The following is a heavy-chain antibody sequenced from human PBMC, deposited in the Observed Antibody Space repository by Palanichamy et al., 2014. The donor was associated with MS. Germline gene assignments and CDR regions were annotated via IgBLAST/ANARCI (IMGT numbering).Heavy chain of an antibody. CDR3: ARGHCSGGSCYFAGDFDY. V-gene: IGHV4-39*01. D-gene: IGHD2-15*01. J-gene: IGHJ4*02. Sequence: QLQLQESGLGLVKPSETLSLTCTVSGGSISSSSYYWGWIRQPPGKGLEWIGSIYYSGSTYYNPSLKSRVTISVETSNNQFSLRMNYVTAADTAVYYCARGHCSGGSCYFAGDFDYWGQGTLVTVSS. CDR1: GGSISSSSYY. CDR2: IYYSGST.